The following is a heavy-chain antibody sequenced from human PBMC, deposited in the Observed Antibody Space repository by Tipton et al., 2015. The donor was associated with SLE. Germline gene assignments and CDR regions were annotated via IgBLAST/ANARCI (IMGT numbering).Heavy chain of an antibody. Sequence: SLRLSCTASGFTFGDYAMSWVRQAPGKGLEWVGFIRSKAYGGTTEYAASVKGRFTISRDDSKSIAYLQMNSLKTEDTAVYYCTRYSSSWFDYWGQGTLVTVSS. CDR1: GFTFGDYA. J-gene: IGHJ5*01. V-gene: IGHV3-49*04. CDR3: TRYSSSWFDY. CDR2: IRSKAYGGTT. D-gene: IGHD6-13*01.